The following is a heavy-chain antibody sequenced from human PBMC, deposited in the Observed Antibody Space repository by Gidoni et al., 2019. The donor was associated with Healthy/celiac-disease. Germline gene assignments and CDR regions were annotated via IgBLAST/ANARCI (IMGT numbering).Heavy chain of an antibody. D-gene: IGHD3-10*01. CDR2: IIPILGIV. Sequence: SCKASGGTFSSYAISWVRQAPGQGLEWMGRIIPILGIVNYAQKFQGRVTITADKSTSTAYMELSSLRSEDTAVYYCARDATMVRGVIIRPYNWFDPWGQGTLVTVSS. J-gene: IGHJ5*02. V-gene: IGHV1-69*04. CDR3: ARDATMVRGVIIRPYNWFDP. CDR1: GGTFSSYA.